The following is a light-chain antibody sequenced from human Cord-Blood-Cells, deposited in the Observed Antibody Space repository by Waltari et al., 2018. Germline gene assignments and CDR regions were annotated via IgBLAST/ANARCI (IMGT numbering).Light chain of an antibody. V-gene: IGKV1-5*03. J-gene: IGKJ1*01. Sequence: DIQMTQSPSTLSASVGDRVTITCRASQSISSWLARYQQKPGKAPKLLIEKASSLESGIPSRFSGSGAWTEFTLTLSSLQPDEFATYYCQQYNSYWTFGQGTKVEIK. CDR1: QSISSW. CDR3: QQYNSYWT. CDR2: KAS.